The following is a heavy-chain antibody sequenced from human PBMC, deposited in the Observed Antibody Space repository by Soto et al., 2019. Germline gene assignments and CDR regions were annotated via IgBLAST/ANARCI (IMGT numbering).Heavy chain of an antibody. V-gene: IGHV4-39*01. J-gene: IGHJ4*02. Sequence: SETLSLTCTVSGDSISSSSYYWGWIRQPPGKGLEWIGSIYYSGSTYYNTSLKSRVTISVDTSRIHFSLKLISVTAADTAVYYCARQSYDSSDYFDYWGQGTLVTVS. CDR3: ARQSYDSSDYFDY. CDR1: GDSISSSSYY. CDR2: IYYSGST. D-gene: IGHD3-22*01.